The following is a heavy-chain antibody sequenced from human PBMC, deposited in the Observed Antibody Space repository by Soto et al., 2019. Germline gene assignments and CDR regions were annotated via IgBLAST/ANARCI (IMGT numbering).Heavy chain of an antibody. J-gene: IGHJ4*02. CDR3: ASRSSGWYFDY. CDR1: GFTFSNYA. CDR2: ISGSGGST. D-gene: IGHD6-19*01. Sequence: GGSLRLSCAASGFTFSNYAMNWVRQAPGKGLEWVSVISGSGGSTYYADSVKGRFTISRDNSKNTLYLQKNSLRAEDKAVYYCASRSSGWYFDYWGQGTLVTVSS. V-gene: IGHV3-23*01.